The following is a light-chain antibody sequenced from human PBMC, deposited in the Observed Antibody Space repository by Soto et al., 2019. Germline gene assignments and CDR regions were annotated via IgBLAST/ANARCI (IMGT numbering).Light chain of an antibody. CDR2: DVS. CDR3: SSYTTSCPDV. J-gene: IGLJ1*01. Sequence: QSALTQPASVSGSPGQSITISCTGTSSDVGGYNYVSWYQQHPGKAPKLMIYDVSNRPSGVSYRFSGSKSGNTASLTISGLQAEDEADYYCSSYTTSCPDVFGTGTKLTVL. V-gene: IGLV2-14*01. CDR1: SSDVGGYNY.